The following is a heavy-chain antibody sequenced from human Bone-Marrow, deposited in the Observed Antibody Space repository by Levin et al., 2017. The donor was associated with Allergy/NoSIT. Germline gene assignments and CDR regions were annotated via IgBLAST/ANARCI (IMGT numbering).Heavy chain of an antibody. Sequence: GASVKVSCKASGYTFTSYDINWVRQAPGQGLEWMGYMNPNSGNTGSAPKFQGRVTMTRNTSITTAYMELNSLRSEDTAVYYCARGAHVGPWGQGTLVTVSS. D-gene: IGHD3-16*01. CDR3: ARGAHVGP. CDR1: GYTFTSYD. CDR2: MNPNSGNT. V-gene: IGHV1-8*01. J-gene: IGHJ5*02.